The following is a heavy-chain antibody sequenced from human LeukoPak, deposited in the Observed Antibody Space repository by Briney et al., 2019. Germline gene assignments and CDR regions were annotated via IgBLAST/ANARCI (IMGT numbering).Heavy chain of an antibody. CDR3: ARQWGLGYYDSSGYPFDY. V-gene: IGHV5-51*01. D-gene: IGHD3-22*01. CDR2: IYPGDSDT. Sequence: GESLKISCKGSGYSFTSYWIGWVRQMPGKGLGWMGIIYPGDSDTRYSPSFQGQVTISADKSISTAYLQWSSLKASDTAMYYCARQWGLGYYDSSGYPFDYWGQGTLVTVSS. CDR1: GYSFTSYW. J-gene: IGHJ4*02.